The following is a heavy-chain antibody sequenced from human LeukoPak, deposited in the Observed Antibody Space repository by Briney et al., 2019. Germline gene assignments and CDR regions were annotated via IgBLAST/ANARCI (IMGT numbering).Heavy chain of an antibody. CDR1: GFTFSSSW. D-gene: IGHD6-13*01. J-gene: IGHJ4*02. CDR3: AKERPSSSCLDY. Sequence: PGGSLRLSCAASGFTFSSSWMSWVRQAPGKGLEWVANIKPDGSEKYYVDSVKGRFAISRDNSKSTLFLQMNSLRVEDTAVYYCAKERPSSSCLDYWGQGTLVTVSS. V-gene: IGHV3-7*01. CDR2: IKPDGSEK.